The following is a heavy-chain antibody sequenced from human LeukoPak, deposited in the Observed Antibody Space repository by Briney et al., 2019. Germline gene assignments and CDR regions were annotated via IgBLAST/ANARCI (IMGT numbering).Heavy chain of an antibody. J-gene: IGHJ4*02. CDR1: GFTFSNYN. CDR3: AREFYGLGSFVDY. CDR2: ITSSSSFI. Sequence: GRSLRLSCAVSGFTFSNYNMNWVRQAPGKGLEWVSSITSSSSFIYYADSVKGRFTISRDNAKNSLYLQMNSLRVEDTAVYYCAREFYGLGSFVDYWGQGTLVTVSS. V-gene: IGHV3-21*01. D-gene: IGHD3-10*01.